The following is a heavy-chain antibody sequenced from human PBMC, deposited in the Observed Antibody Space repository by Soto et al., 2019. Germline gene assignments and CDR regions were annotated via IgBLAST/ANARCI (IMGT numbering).Heavy chain of an antibody. Sequence: PSETLSLTCTVSGGSISSYYWSWIRQPPGKGLEWIGYIYHSGSTNYNPSLKSRVTISVDTSKNQFSLKLSSVTAADTAVYYCARGGYYFLLNWGQGTLVTVSS. CDR1: GGSISSYY. J-gene: IGHJ4*02. D-gene: IGHD3-22*01. CDR2: IYHSGST. V-gene: IGHV4-59*01. CDR3: ARGGYYFLLN.